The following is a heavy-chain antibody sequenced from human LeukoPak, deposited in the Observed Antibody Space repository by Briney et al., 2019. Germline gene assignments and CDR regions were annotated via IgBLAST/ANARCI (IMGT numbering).Heavy chain of an antibody. CDR3: ARGRWRVRGVRAQRGYYYYMDV. D-gene: IGHD3-10*01. Sequence: KPSETLSLTCAVYGGSFSGYYWSWIRQPPGKGLEWIGYIYYSGSTNYNPSLKSRVTISVDTSKNQFSLKLSSVTAADTAVYYCARGRWRVRGVRAQRGYYYYMDVWGKGTTVTISS. CDR2: IYYSGST. V-gene: IGHV4-59*01. J-gene: IGHJ6*03. CDR1: GGSFSGYY.